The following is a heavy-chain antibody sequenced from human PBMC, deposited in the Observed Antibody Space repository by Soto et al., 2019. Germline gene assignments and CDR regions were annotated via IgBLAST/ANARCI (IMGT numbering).Heavy chain of an antibody. Sequence: SETLSLTCAVSGGSISSSNWWSWVRQPPGKGLEWIGEIYHSGSTNYNPSLKSRVTISVDKSKNQFSLKLSSVTAADTAVYYCARPHYYDSSGYPNGYYFDYWGQGTLVTVSS. J-gene: IGHJ4*02. CDR3: ARPHYYDSSGYPNGYYFDY. D-gene: IGHD3-22*01. V-gene: IGHV4-4*02. CDR1: GGSISSSNW. CDR2: IYHSGST.